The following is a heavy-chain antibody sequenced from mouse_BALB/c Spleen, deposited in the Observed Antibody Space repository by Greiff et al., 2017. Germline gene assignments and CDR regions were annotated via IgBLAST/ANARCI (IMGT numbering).Heavy chain of an antibody. CDR1: GYTFTSYY. Sequence: QVQLQQPGAELVKPGASVKLSCKASGYTFTSYYMYWVKQRPGQGLEWIGGINPSNGGTNFNEKFKSKATLTVDKSSSTAYMQLSSLTSEDSAVYYCARDGYDLGFAYWGQGTLVTVSA. J-gene: IGHJ3*01. CDR3: ARDGYDLGFAY. D-gene: IGHD2-2*01. V-gene: IGHV1S81*02. CDR2: INPSNGGT.